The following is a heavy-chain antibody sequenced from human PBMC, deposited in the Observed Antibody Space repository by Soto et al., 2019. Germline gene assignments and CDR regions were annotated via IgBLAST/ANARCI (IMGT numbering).Heavy chain of an antibody. CDR3: ARVTIFGVLPTGYYYYYMDV. J-gene: IGHJ6*03. CDR2: TYYRSKWYN. D-gene: IGHD3-3*01. V-gene: IGHV6-1*01. Sequence: QVQLQQSGPGLVKPSQTLSLTCAISGDSVSSNSASWNWIRQSPSRGLEWLGRTYYRSKWYNDYAVSVKSRITINPDTSKNQFSLQLNSVTPQDTAVYYCARVTIFGVLPTGYYYYYMDVWGKGTTVTVSS. CDR1: GDSVSSNSAS.